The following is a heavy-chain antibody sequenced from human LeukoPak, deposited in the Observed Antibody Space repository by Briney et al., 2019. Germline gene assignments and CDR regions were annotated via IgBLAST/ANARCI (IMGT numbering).Heavy chain of an antibody. J-gene: IGHJ4*02. D-gene: IGHD2-21*01. CDR3: ARDSAFSSYSY. Sequence: GGSLRLSCVDSGINFNTYVMNWVRQAPGKGLEWVSIIYDDRSTYYAASVKGRFTISRDDSKNTLLLQMDSLRTEDTAIYYCARDSAFSSYSYWGQGALVTVSS. CDR1: GINFNTYV. CDR2: IYDDRST. V-gene: IGHV3-23*03.